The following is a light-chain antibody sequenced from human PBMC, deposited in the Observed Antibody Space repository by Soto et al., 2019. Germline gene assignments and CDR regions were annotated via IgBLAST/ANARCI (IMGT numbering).Light chain of an antibody. Sequence: QSALTQPRSVSASPGQSVTISCTVTSSDVGRYDYVSWYQQHPVKAPKLIVYDVTERPSGVPDRFSGSKSGNTASLTISGLQAEDEADYSCCSFAGSYSYVFGTGTKVTVL. CDR1: SSDVGRYDY. CDR2: DVT. J-gene: IGLJ1*01. V-gene: IGLV2-11*01. CDR3: CSFAGSYSYV.